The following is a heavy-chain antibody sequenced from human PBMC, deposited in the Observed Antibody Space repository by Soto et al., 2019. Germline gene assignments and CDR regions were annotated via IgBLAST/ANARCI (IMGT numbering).Heavy chain of an antibody. J-gene: IGHJ3*02. V-gene: IGHV3-7*03. CDR2: IKQDGSEK. CDR1: AFTFSSYW. Sequence: HPGGSLRLSCAASAFTFSSYWMSWVRQAPGKGLEWVANIKQDGSEKYYVDSVKGRFTISRDNAKNSLYLQMNSLRAEDTAVYYCARDLFEAARRGEYAFDIWGQGTMVTVSS. CDR3: ARDLFEAARRGEYAFDI. D-gene: IGHD3-16*01.